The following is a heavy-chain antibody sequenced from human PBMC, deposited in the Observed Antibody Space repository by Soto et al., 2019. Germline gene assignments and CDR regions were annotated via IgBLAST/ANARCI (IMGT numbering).Heavy chain of an antibody. V-gene: IGHV3-53*01. D-gene: IGHD6-6*01. CDR2: IYSDGTT. J-gene: IGHJ4*02. CDR3: AILSN. Sequence: GGSLRLSCAASGFTVSSNYMNWVRQAPGKGLEWVSIIYSDGTTSYADSVKGRFTISRDNFKNTLHLQMNSLRAEDTAVYYCAILSNWGQGTLVTVSS. CDR1: GFTVSSNY.